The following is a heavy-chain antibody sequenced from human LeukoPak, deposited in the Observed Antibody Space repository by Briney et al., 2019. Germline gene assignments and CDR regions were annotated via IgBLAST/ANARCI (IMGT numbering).Heavy chain of an antibody. CDR1: SYSISSGYY. D-gene: IGHD5-18*01. CDR3: VRAVDSYYFDS. CDR2: ISHSGST. Sequence: SETLSLTCAVSSYSISSGYYWGRVRQPPGQGLEWIRSISHSGSTYYNPSFKSRATISIDTSKNQFSLKLNSVTAADTAMYYCVRAVDSYYFDSWGQGTQVAVSS. V-gene: IGHV4-38-2*01. J-gene: IGHJ4*02.